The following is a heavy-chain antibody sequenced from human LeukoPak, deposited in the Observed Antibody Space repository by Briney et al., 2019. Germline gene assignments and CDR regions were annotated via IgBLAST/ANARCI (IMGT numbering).Heavy chain of an antibody. Sequence: GGSLRLSCEPSGFTYGYYWVTWVRQAPGKGLEWVANINQYGNETYYVYSVKGRFFIFRDNVKNSLYLQMNRLRAEDTAVYYCARDYGDYWGQGTLATVSS. J-gene: IGHJ4*02. CDR2: INQYGNET. CDR1: GFTYGYYW. D-gene: IGHD4-17*01. V-gene: IGHV3-7*01. CDR3: ARDYGDY.